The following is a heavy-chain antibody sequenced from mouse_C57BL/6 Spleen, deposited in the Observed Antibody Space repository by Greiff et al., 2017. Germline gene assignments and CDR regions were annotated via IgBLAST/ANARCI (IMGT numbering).Heavy chain of an antibody. Sequence: VQLQQSGPELVKPGASVKLSCKASGYTFTSYDINWVKQRPGQGLEWIGWIYPRDGSNKYNEKFKGKATLTVDTSSSTAYMELHSLTSEDSAVYFCAWGYCGSSPFDYWGQGTTLTVSS. CDR2: IYPRDGSN. CDR1: GYTFTSYD. J-gene: IGHJ2*01. V-gene: IGHV1-85*01. D-gene: IGHD1-1*02. CDR3: AWGYCGSSPFDY.